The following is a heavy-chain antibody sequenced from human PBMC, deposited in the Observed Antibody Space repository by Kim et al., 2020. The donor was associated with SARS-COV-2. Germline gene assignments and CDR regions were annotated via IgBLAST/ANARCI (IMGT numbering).Heavy chain of an antibody. J-gene: IGHJ3*02. Sequence: SETLSLICTVSGGSMQSLYWSWIRQPPGKGLEWIGYIHYLGVTDYNPALKSRLTISLDKSKNQFSLKLNSVTAADTGVYYCARVRSFTRRAFDIWGQGTMVIVSS. CDR3: ARVRSFTRRAFDI. CDR1: GGSMQSLY. CDR2: IHYLGVT. D-gene: IGHD1-1*01. V-gene: IGHV4-59*11.